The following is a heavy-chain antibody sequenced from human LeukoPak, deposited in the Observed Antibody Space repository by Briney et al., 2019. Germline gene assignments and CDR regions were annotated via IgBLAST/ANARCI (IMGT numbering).Heavy chain of an antibody. CDR1: SISTNGYY. CDR2: IHYTGST. CDR3: ARLGWLYGSGSMNWFDP. Sequence: SETLSLTCTVDSISTNGYYWGWIREPPGKGLEWIGSIHYTGSTYYNPSLESRVTVSVDTSKNQFSLKLSSVTAADTAVYYCARLGWLYGSGSMNWFDPWGQGTLVTVST. V-gene: IGHV4-39*01. D-gene: IGHD3-10*01. J-gene: IGHJ5*02.